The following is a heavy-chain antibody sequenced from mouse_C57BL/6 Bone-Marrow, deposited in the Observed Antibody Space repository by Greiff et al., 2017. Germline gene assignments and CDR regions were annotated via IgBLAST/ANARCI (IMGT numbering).Heavy chain of an antibody. V-gene: IGHV1-69*01. CDR3: ARRGYYGFAY. CDR2: IDPSDSYT. D-gene: IGHD1-1*01. Sequence: QVQLQQSGAELVMPGASVKLSCKASGYTFTSYWMHWVKQRPGQGLEWIGEIDPSDSYTNYNQKFKGKSTWTVDKSSSTAYMQLSSLTSEDSAVYYCARRGYYGFAYWGQGTLVTVSA. J-gene: IGHJ3*01. CDR1: GYTFTSYW.